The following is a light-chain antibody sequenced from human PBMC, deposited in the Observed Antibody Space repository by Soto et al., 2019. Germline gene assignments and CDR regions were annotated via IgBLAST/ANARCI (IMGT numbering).Light chain of an antibody. Sequence: DIQMTQSPSFVSSSVGDRVTLMCRASQVISGWVAWYQQKQGKPPKVLLWSTSTLERDVPSRFSGRGARTDFPLTIAGLQPEDFATYFCQQGAALPLSFGGGTRVDMK. CDR3: QQGAALPLS. J-gene: IGKJ4*01. CDR1: QVISGW. V-gene: IGKV1-12*01. CDR2: STS.